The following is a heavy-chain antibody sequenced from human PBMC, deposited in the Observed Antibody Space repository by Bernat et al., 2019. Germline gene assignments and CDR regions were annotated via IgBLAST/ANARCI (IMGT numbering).Heavy chain of an antibody. Sequence: EVQLVESGGGLVQPGGSLRLSCAASGFTFSSYWMSWVRQAPGKGLEWVANIKQDGSEKYYVDSVKGRFTISRDNAKNSLYLQMNSLRAKDTAVYYCARGPVTHLYYYYGMDVWGQGTTVTVSS. CDR2: IKQDGSEK. CDR3: ARGPVTHLYYYYGMDV. V-gene: IGHV3-7*03. CDR1: GFTFSSYW. D-gene: IGHD4-11*01. J-gene: IGHJ6*02.